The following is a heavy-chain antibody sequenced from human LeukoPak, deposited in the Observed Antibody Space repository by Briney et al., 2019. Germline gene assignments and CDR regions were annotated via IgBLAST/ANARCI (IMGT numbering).Heavy chain of an antibody. J-gene: IGHJ4*02. V-gene: IGHV4-39*07. CDR2: IYYSGST. CDR1: GGSISSSSYY. Sequence: PSETLSLTCIVSGGSISSSSYYWGWIRQPPGKGLEWIGSIYYSGSTYYNPSLKSRVTISVDTSKNQFSLKLSSVTAADTAVYYCASLDYDSSGYYFDYWGQGTLVTASS. CDR3: ASLDYDSSGYYFDY. D-gene: IGHD3-22*01.